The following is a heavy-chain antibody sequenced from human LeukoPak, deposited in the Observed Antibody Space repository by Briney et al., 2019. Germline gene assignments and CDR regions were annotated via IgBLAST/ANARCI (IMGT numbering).Heavy chain of an antibody. CDR2: IIPILGIA. Sequence: ASVKVSCKASGGTFSSYAISWVRQAPGQGLEWMGRIIPILGIANYAQKFQGRVTMTTDTSTSTAYMELRSLRSDDTAVYYCARVRYGDSYFDYWGQGTLVTVSS. CDR3: ARVRYGDSYFDY. V-gene: IGHV1-69*04. J-gene: IGHJ4*02. CDR1: GGTFSSYA. D-gene: IGHD4-17*01.